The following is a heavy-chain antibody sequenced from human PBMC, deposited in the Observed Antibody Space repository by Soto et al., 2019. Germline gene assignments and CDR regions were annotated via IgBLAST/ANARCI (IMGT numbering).Heavy chain of an antibody. CDR3: ARDRMGEGIIVVVSAAILPMDV. CDR2: IWYDGSNK. CDR1: GFTFSSYG. J-gene: IGHJ6*02. Sequence: GGSLRLSCAASGFTFSSYGMHWVRQAPGKGLEWVAVIWYDGSNKYYADSVKGRLTISRDNSKNTLYLQMNSLRAEDTAVYYFARDRMGEGIIVVVSAAILPMDVWGQGTTVTVSS. V-gene: IGHV3-33*01. D-gene: IGHD2-2*01.